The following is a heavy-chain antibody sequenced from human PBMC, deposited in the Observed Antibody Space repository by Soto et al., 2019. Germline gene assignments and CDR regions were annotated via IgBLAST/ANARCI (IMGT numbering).Heavy chain of an antibody. V-gene: IGHV1-69*12. J-gene: IGHJ4*02. CDR3: ARGGPENDY. Sequence: QVQLVQSGAEVKKPGSSVKVSCKASGGTFSSYALSWVRQAPGQGLEWMGGIIPMSGATNYAQKFQGRVTFTAAESTNTAYLELTSRRSEDTAVYYCARGGPENDYWGQGTLVTVSS. D-gene: IGHD1-26*01. CDR2: IIPMSGAT. CDR1: GGTFSSYA.